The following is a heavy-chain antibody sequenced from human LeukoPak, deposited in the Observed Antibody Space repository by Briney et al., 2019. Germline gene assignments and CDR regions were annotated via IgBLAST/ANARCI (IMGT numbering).Heavy chain of an antibody. V-gene: IGHV3-48*03. D-gene: IGHD4-17*01. CDR1: GFSFSSYE. J-gene: IGHJ3*02. CDR2: ISSSGSTI. Sequence: PGGSLRLSCAASGFSFSSYEMNWVRQAPGKGLEWVSYISSSGSTIYYTDSVKGRFTISRDNAKNSLYLQMNSLRVEDTAVYYCASFKPNDYGDYFDAFDIWGQGTMVTVSS. CDR3: ASFKPNDYGDYFDAFDI.